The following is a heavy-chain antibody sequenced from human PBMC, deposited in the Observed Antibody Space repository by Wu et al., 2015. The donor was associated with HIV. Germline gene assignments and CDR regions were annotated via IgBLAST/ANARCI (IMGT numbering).Heavy chain of an antibody. Sequence: QVQLVQSGAEVKKPGASVKVSCKASGYTFTNYGISWVRQAPGQGLEWMGWISIYNLNTNYAQKLQGRVTLTTDTSTNTAYMELRSLTFDDTAVYYCARDEGAVAGNSLPDYWGQGTLVTVSS. J-gene: IGHJ4*02. V-gene: IGHV1-18*01. CDR1: GYTFTNYG. CDR2: ISIYNLNT. CDR3: ARDEGAVAGNSLPDY. D-gene: IGHD6-19*01.